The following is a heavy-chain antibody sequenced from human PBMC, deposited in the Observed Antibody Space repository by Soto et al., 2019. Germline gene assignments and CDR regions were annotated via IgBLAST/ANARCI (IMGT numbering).Heavy chain of an antibody. CDR3: AKEDSGFSGYMDV. Sequence: EVQLVESGGGLVQPGRSLRLSCVASGFTFYNHGMHWVRQAPGRGLEWVSGITWSSDSMGYADSVKGRFTISRDNAKKSLYLQMNSLRPEETALYYCAKEDSGFSGYMDVWGKGTTVTVSS. D-gene: IGHD3-10*01. J-gene: IGHJ6*03. V-gene: IGHV3-9*01. CDR2: ITWSSDSM. CDR1: GFTFYNHG.